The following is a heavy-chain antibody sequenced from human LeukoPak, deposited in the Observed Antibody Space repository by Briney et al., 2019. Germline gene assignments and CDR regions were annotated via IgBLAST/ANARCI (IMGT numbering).Heavy chain of an antibody. V-gene: IGHV1-8*01. CDR2: MNPNSGNT. D-gene: IGHD3-16*02. CDR1: GYTFTSYD. J-gene: IGHJ5*02. Sequence: GASVKVSCKASGYTFTSYDINWVRQATGQGLEWMGWMNPNSGNTGYAQKFQGRVTMTRNTSISTAYMELSSLRSEGTAVYYCARGLASYRYNWFDPWGQGTLVTVSS. CDR3: ARGLASYRYNWFDP.